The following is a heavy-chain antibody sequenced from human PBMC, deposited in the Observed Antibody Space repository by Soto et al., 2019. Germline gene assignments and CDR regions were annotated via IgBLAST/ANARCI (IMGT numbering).Heavy chain of an antibody. CDR1: GYSFTIYW. D-gene: IGHD4-17*01. CDR3: ATSHGATVTQTDAFDI. V-gene: IGHV5-51*01. CDR2: IYPGDSDT. J-gene: IGHJ3*02. Sequence: GESLNLSCKVSGYSFTIYWIGWVRQMPGKGLEWMGIIYPGDSDTRYSPSFQGQVTISADKSISTAYLQWSSLKASDTAMYYCATSHGATVTQTDAFDIWGQGTMVTVSS.